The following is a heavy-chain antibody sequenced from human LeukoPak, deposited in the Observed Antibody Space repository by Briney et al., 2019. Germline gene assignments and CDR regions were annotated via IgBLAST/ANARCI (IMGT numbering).Heavy chain of an antibody. CDR1: GFTFSSYS. V-gene: IGHV3-21*01. J-gene: IGHJ4*02. D-gene: IGHD3-3*01. CDR3: ARDPYYDFWSGYLGPHFDY. Sequence: PGGSLRLSCAASGFTFSSYSMNWVRQAPGKGLEWVSSISSSSSYIYYADSVKGRFTISRDNAKNLLYLQMNSLRAEDTAVYYCARDPYYDFWSGYLGPHFDYWGQGTLVTVSS. CDR2: ISSSSSYI.